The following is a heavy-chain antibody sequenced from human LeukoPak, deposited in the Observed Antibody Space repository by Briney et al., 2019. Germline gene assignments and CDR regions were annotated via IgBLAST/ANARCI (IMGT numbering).Heavy chain of an antibody. CDR1: GFTFSSYG. D-gene: IGHD3-10*01. J-gene: IGHJ4*02. Sequence: PGGSLRLSCAASGFTFSSYGMHWVRQAPGKGLEWVAFIRYDGSNKYYADSVKGGFTISRDNSKKTLYLQMNSLRAEDTAVYYCANIGDGGFDYWGQGTLVTVSS. CDR3: ANIGDGGFDY. CDR2: IRYDGSNK. V-gene: IGHV3-30*02.